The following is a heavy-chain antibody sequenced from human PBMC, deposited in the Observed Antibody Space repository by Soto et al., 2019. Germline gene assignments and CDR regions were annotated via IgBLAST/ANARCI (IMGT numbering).Heavy chain of an antibody. J-gene: IGHJ4*02. Sequence: EVRLVESGGGLVQPGGSLRLSCAASGCTVSSNYMSWVRHARGKGLEWVPAVYSGGSTYYADSVKGRFTISRHNSKNTLYLQMNSLRAEDAAVYYCARGGGWYGFRHYWGQGTLVAVSS. CDR1: GCTVSSNY. V-gene: IGHV3-53*04. CDR2: VYSGGST. D-gene: IGHD6-19*01. CDR3: ARGGGWYGFRHY.